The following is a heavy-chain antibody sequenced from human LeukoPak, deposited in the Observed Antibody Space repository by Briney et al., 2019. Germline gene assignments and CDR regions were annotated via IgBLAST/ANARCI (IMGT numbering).Heavy chain of an antibody. CDR3: ARGGRDFDWSQRFDY. J-gene: IGHJ4*02. V-gene: IGHV1-69*05. D-gene: IGHD3-9*01. Sequence: ASVKVSCKASGYTFTSYDINWVRQATGQGLEWMGRIIPIFGTANYAQKFQGRVTITTDESTSTAYMELSSLRSEDTAVYYCARGGRDFDWSQRFDYWGQGTLVTVSS. CDR2: IIPIFGTA. CDR1: GYTFTSYD.